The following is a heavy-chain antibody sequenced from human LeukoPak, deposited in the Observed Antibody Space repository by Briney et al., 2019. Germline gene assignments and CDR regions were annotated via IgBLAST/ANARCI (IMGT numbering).Heavy chain of an antibody. D-gene: IGHD3-16*02. CDR1: GGSISSYY. CDR2: IYYSGST. V-gene: IGHV4-59*08. Sequence: SETLSLTCTVSGGSISSYYWSWIRQPPGKGLEWIGYIYYSGSTNYNPSLKSRVTISVDKSKNQFSLKLSSVTAADTSVYYCASITFGGVIADWGQGTLVTVSS. CDR3: ASITFGGVIAD. J-gene: IGHJ4*02.